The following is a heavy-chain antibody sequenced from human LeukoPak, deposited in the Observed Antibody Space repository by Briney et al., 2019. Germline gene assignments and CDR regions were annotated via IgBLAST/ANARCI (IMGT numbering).Heavy chain of an antibody. CDR1: GFTFSSYG. CDR2: ISYDGSNK. CDR3: AKTAVAGNGGYDY. Sequence: PGRPLRLSCAASGFTFSSYGMHGVRQAPGKGLEWVAVISYDGSNKYYADSVKGRFTISRDNSKNTLYLQMNSLRAEDTAVYYCAKTAVAGNGGYDYWGQGTLVTVSS. D-gene: IGHD6-19*01. J-gene: IGHJ4*02. V-gene: IGHV3-30*18.